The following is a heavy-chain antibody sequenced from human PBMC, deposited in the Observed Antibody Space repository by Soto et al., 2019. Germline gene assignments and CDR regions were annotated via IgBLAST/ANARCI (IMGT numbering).Heavy chain of an antibody. V-gene: IGHV3-66*01. D-gene: IGHD2-15*01. CDR2: IYNDGRT. CDR3: ARNTPIAMGDSFDI. CDR1: GFNVSRNY. Sequence: EVQVVESGGGLVQPGGSLRLSCAASGFNVSRNYMAWVRLAPGRGLEWVSFIYNDGRTADADSVKGRFIISKDHSKNTLSLQMNSLRVEETGVYYRARNTPIAMGDSFDIWGRGTAVIVSS. J-gene: IGHJ3*02.